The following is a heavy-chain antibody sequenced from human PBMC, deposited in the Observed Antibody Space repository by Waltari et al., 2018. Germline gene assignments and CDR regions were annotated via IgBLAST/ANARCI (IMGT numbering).Heavy chain of an antibody. CDR1: GFPIGSEYY. D-gene: IGHD2-21*02. CDR3: ARLSPYTSSGDFFDP. CDR2: TYHRGSA. V-gene: IGHV4-38-2*01. Sequence: QVQLQESGPRLVKPSETLSLTCSVSGFPIGSEYYWAWVRQSPGEGLVWIGSTYHRGSADYNPSLKGRVTISVDTSKNQFSLKLTSVTVADSGVYYCARLSPYTSSGDFFDPWGQGALVTVSS. J-gene: IGHJ5*02.